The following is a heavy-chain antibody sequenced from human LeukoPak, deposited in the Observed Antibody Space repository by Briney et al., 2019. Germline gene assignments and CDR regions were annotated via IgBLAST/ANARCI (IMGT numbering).Heavy chain of an antibody. Sequence: PSETLSLTCTVSGGSISSGGYYWSWIRQHPGKGLEWIGYIYYSGSTYYNPSLKSRVTISVDTSKNQFSLKLNSVTAADTAVYYCARRLGDSSGYYFDYWGQGTLVTVSS. J-gene: IGHJ4*02. CDR1: GGSISSGGYY. V-gene: IGHV4-31*03. CDR3: ARRLGDSSGYYFDY. D-gene: IGHD3-22*01. CDR2: IYYSGST.